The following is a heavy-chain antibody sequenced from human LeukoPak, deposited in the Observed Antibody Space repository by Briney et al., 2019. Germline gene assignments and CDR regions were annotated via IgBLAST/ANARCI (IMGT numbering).Heavy chain of an antibody. J-gene: IGHJ5*02. D-gene: IGHD3-3*01. CDR1: GYTLTELS. V-gene: IGHV1-24*01. Sequence: ASVKVSCKVSGYTLTELSMHWVRQAPGKGLEWMGGFDPEDGETIYAQKFQGRVTMTEDTSTDTAYMELSSLRSEDTAVYYCARQGDFWSGYCNWFDPWGQGTLVTVSS. CDR2: FDPEDGET. CDR3: ARQGDFWSGYCNWFDP.